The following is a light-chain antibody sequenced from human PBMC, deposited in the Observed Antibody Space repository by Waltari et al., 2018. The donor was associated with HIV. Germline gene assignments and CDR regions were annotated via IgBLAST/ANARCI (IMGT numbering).Light chain of an antibody. V-gene: IGLV2-14*03. CDR1: SSEFRTYNY. Sequence: SALTQPASVSGSPGQSIPISCTGASSEFRTYNYVSWYQHHPGKAPRLLIYDVTNRPSGVSHRFSGSKSGDTASLIISGLQAEDEADYFCAAYIGPWVFGGGTRLTV. CDR2: DVT. CDR3: AAYIGPWV. J-gene: IGLJ3*02.